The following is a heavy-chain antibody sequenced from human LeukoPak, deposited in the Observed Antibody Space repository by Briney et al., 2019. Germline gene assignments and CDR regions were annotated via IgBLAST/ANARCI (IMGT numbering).Heavy chain of an antibody. V-gene: IGHV3-9*01. D-gene: IGHD5-12*01. Sequence: PGGSLRLSCAASGFTFDDYAMHWVRQAPGKGLEWVSGISWNSGSIGYADSVKGRFTISRDNAKNSLYLQMNSLRAEDTALYYCAKDMAPDIVATTFDYWGQGTLVTVSS. J-gene: IGHJ4*02. CDR2: ISWNSGSI. CDR3: AKDMAPDIVATTFDY. CDR1: GFTFDDYA.